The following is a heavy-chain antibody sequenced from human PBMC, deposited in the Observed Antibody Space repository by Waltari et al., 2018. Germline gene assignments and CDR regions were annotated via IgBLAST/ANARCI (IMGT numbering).Heavy chain of an antibody. CDR3: ARGFSGSL. CDR2: INHSGST. CDR1: GGSFSGYY. D-gene: IGHD1-26*01. J-gene: IGHJ4*02. Sequence: QVQLQQWGAGLLKPSETLSLTCAVYGGSFSGYYWSWIRQPPGKGLEWIGEINHSGSTNYNPSLKSRVTISVDTSKNHFSLKLSSVTAADTAVYYCARGFSGSLWGQGTLVTVSS. V-gene: IGHV4-34*01.